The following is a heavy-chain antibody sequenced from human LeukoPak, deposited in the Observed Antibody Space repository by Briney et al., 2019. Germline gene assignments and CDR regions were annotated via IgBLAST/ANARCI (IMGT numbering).Heavy chain of an antibody. Sequence: GSLRLSCAASGFTFSSYSMNWVRQAPGKGLELVSYISSSSSTIYYADSVKGRFTISRDNAKNSLYLQMNSLTAADTAVYFCAKALGDWPTTLDYWGRGTLVTVSS. CDR2: ISSSSSTI. D-gene: IGHD3-16*01. CDR1: GFTFSSYS. J-gene: IGHJ4*02. CDR3: AKALGDWPTTLDY. V-gene: IGHV3-48*01.